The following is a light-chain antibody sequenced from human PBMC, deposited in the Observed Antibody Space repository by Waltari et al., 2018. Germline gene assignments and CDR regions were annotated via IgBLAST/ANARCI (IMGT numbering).Light chain of an antibody. Sequence: EIVLTQSPGTLSLSPGERATLSCRASQSVSSSYLDWYQQKPGQAPRPLIYCASSRATGIPXXXXXXXXXXXXXXXISRLEPEDFAVYYCQQYGSSPKYTFGQGTKLEIK. CDR3: QQYGSSPKYT. CDR2: CAS. V-gene: IGKV3-20*01. CDR1: QSVSSSY. J-gene: IGKJ2*01.